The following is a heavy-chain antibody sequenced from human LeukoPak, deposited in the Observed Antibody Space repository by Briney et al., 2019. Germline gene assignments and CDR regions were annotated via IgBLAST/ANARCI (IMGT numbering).Heavy chain of an antibody. CDR2: IYNGRNT. CDR1: GASTSDKY. D-gene: IGHD6-19*01. J-gene: IGHJ4*02. CDR3: AQTTGWPGFDF. Sequence: SETLSLTCSASGASTSDKYWSWIRQSPGRTLEWIGHIYNGRNTKYNPSLTSRVTISVDTSKNQFSLSLTSVTAADTAMYYRAQTTGWPGFDFWGPGALVTVSS. V-gene: IGHV4-59*08.